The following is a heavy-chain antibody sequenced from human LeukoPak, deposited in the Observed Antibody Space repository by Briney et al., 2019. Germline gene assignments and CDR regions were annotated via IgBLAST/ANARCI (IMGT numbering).Heavy chain of an antibody. CDR1: GFTFSSYA. D-gene: IGHD6-19*01. CDR3: AKDWGIAVAGSPPDYYMDV. J-gene: IGHJ6*03. CDR2: ISYDGNNK. Sequence: GGSLRLSCAASGFTFSSYAMHWVRQAPGKGLEWVAVISYDGNNKYYADSVKGRFTISRDNSKNMLFLQMNSLRAEDTAVYYCAKDWGIAVAGSPPDYYMDVWGKGTTVTISS. V-gene: IGHV3-30*04.